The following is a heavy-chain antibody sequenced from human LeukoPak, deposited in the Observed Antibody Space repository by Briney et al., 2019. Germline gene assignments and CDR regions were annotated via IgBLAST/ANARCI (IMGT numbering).Heavy chain of an antibody. CDR3: AKDTPLFYHYYGIDV. J-gene: IGHJ6*02. V-gene: IGHV3-43*02. Sequence: GGSLRLSCAASGLNLDAYAMPWVRHAPGKGLEWVSLISGDGTITYYADSVKGRFTISRDNSKNPLFLEMNSLRSEDTALYYCAKDTPLFYHYYGIDVWGQGTTVTGSS. CDR2: ISGDGTIT. CDR1: GLNLDAYA.